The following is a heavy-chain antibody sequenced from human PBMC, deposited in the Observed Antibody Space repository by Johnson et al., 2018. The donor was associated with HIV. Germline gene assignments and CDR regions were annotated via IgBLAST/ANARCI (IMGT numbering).Heavy chain of an antibody. CDR3: VRDQGSGWPTNAFDI. D-gene: IGHD6-19*01. V-gene: IGHV3-23*04. Sequence: VQLVESGGGVVQPGRALRLSCAASGFSFDSHAINWVRQAPGKGLQWVSAISYSGSSTYYADSVKGRFTISRDNSRSTVYLHMINLRADDTADYYCVRDQGSGWPTNAFDIWGRGTRVTVSS. CDR1: GFSFDSHA. CDR2: ISYSGSST. J-gene: IGHJ3*02.